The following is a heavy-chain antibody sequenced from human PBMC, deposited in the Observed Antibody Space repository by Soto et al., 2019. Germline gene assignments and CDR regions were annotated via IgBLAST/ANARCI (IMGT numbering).Heavy chain of an antibody. J-gene: IGHJ5*02. CDR3: ARDRSSGGSRNWFDP. CDR1: GYTFTSYD. D-gene: IGHD2-15*01. CDR2: ISAYNGNT. Sequence: ASVNVSCKASGYTFTSYDINWVRQATGQGLEWMGWISAYNGNTNYAQKLQGRVTMTTDTSTSTAYMELRSLRSDDTAVYYCARDRSSGGSRNWFDPWGQGTLVTVSS. V-gene: IGHV1-18*01.